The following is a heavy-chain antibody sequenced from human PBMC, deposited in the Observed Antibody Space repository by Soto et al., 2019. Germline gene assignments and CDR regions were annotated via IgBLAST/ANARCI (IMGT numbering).Heavy chain of an antibody. Sequence: GGSLGLSCAASGFTCSSYGMHWVRQAPGKGLEWVAVISYDGSNKYYADSVKGRFTISRDNSKNTLYLQMNSLRAEDTAVYYCAKDLGGYYHSSLRSYWGQGTLVIVSS. CDR2: ISYDGSNK. CDR3: AKDLGGYYHSSLRSY. V-gene: IGHV3-30*18. D-gene: IGHD3-22*01. CDR1: GFTCSSYG. J-gene: IGHJ1*01.